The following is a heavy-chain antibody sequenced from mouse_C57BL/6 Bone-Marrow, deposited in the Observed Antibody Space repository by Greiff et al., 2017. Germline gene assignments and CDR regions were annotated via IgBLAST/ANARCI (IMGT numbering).Heavy chain of an antibody. D-gene: IGHD1-1*01. CDR2: IDPSDSYT. J-gene: IGHJ2*01. Sequence: QVQLQQPGAELVRPGTSVKLSCKASGYTFTSYWMHWVKQRPGQGLEWIGVIDPSDSYTNYNQKFKGKATLTVDTSSSTAYMQLSSLTSEDSAVYYCARAFSTVVAVDYWGQGTTLTVSS. V-gene: IGHV1-59*01. CDR3: ARAFSTVVAVDY. CDR1: GYTFTSYW.